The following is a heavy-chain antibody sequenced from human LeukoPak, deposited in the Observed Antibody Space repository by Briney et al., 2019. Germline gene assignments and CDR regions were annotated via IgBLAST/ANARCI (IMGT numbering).Heavy chain of an antibody. CDR2: ISQTGTT. J-gene: IGHJ6*02. CDR3: ARDGSQTSYYALGTDV. V-gene: IGHV4-38-2*02. CDR1: GYSITSGFF. Sequence: SETLSLTCTVSGYSITSGFFWVWIRQPPGKGLEWIGAISQTGTTYYNPSLKSRLTISMDTSKNHFSLNMISVTAADTAEYYCARDGSQTSYYALGTDVWGQGTTVTVSS. D-gene: IGHD2-2*01.